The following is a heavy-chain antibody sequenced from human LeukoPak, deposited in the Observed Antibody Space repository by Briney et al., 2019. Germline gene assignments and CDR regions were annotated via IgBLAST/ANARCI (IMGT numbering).Heavy chain of an antibody. D-gene: IGHD2-2*01. J-gene: IGHJ4*02. V-gene: IGHV3-21*01. CDR2: VSSRSGFI. CDR3: ARDRDIVVIPAALFDY. CDR1: GFTFSPYS. Sequence: GGSLRLSCAASGFTFSPYSMNWVRQAPGKGLEWVSLVSSRSGFINYADSVKGRFIISRDDAKNSLYLQMNSLRAEDTAVYYCARDRDIVVIPAALFDYWGQGTLVTVSS.